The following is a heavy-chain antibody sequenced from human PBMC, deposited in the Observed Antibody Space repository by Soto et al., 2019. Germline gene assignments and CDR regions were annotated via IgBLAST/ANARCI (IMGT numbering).Heavy chain of an antibody. V-gene: IGHV5-51*01. CDR1: GYSFTSYW. J-gene: IGHJ5*02. CDR3: ARQGGGYYYGSGSYGNWFDP. D-gene: IGHD3-10*01. CDR2: IYPGDSDT. Sequence: LGESLKISCKGSGYSFTSYWIGWVRQMPGKGLEWMGIIYPGDSDTRYSPSFQGQVTISADKSISTAYLQWSSLKASDTAMYYCARQGGGYYYGSGSYGNWFDPWGQGTLVTVSS.